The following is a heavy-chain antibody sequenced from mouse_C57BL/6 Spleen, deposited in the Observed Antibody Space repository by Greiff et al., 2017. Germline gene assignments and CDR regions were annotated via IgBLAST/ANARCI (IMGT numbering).Heavy chain of an antibody. CDR1: GYSITSGYY. Sequence: LMESGPGLVKPSQSLSLTCSVTGYSITSGYYWNWIRQFPGNKLEWMGYISYDGSNNYNPSLKNRISITRDTSKNQFFLKLNSVTTEDTATYYCARVDDYDAYFDYWGQGTTLTVSS. J-gene: IGHJ2*01. CDR3: ARVDDYDAYFDY. V-gene: IGHV3-6*01. CDR2: ISYDGSN. D-gene: IGHD2-4*01.